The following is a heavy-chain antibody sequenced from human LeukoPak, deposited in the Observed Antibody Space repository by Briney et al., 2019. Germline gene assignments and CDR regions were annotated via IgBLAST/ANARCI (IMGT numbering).Heavy chain of an antibody. V-gene: IGHV4-34*01. J-gene: IGHJ4*02. CDR1: GGSFSGYY. Sequence: SETLSLTCAVYGGSFSGYYWSWIRHPPGKGLEWIGEINHSGSTNYNPSLKSRVTISVDTSKNQFSPKLSSVTAADTAVYYCARGGGIAVAGLDYWGQGTLVTVSS. CDR3: ARGGGIAVAGLDY. D-gene: IGHD6-19*01. CDR2: INHSGST.